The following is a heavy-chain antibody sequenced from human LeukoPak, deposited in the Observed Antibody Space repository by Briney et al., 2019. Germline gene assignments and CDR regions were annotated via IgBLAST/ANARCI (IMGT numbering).Heavy chain of an antibody. CDR1: GFTFSSYW. CDR3: ARVCSSTSCYFQTRNWFDP. J-gene: IGHJ5*02. Sequence: PGGSLRLSCAASGFTFSSYWMSWVRQAPGKGLEWVANIKQDGSEKYYVDSVKGRFTISRDNAKNSLYLQMNSLRAEDTAVYYCARVCSSTSCYFQTRNWFDPWGQGTLVTVSS. CDR2: IKQDGSEK. V-gene: IGHV3-7*01. D-gene: IGHD2-2*01.